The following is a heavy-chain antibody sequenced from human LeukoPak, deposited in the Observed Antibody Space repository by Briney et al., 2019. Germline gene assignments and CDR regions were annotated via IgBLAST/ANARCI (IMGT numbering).Heavy chain of an antibody. CDR2: IDPNTGDT. CDR1: GQSLTGYF. V-gene: IGHV1-2*06. CDR3: ARLGLHGSGTYYFFDY. Sequence: ASVKVSCKASGQSLTGYFIHWVRQAPGQGLEWVGRIDPNTGDTIYAQNFQGRVTVTSTTSISTAYMELSRLTSDDTAVYFCARLGLHGSGTYYFFDYWGQGTLVTVSS. J-gene: IGHJ4*02. D-gene: IGHD3-10*01.